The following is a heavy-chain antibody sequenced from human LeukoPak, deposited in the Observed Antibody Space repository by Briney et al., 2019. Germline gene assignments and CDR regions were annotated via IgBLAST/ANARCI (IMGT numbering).Heavy chain of an antibody. CDR2: ISGSGGST. CDR1: GFTFSSYA. D-gene: IGHD1-20*01. V-gene: IGHV3-23*01. J-gene: IGHJ4*02. CDR3: AKGNWKATLLPFFDY. Sequence: GGSLRLSCSASGFTFSSYAMHWVRQAPGKGLEWVSAISGSGGSTYYADSVKGRFTISRDNSKNTLYLQMNSLRAEDTAVYYCAKGNWKATLLPFFDYWGQGTLVTVSS.